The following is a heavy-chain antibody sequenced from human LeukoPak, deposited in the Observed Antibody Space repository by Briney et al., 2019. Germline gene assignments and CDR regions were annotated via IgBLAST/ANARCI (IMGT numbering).Heavy chain of an antibody. V-gene: IGHV3-13*01. CDR1: GLAVTSNC. D-gene: IGHD3-10*01. Sequence: GGSLRLSCVASGLAVTSNCMTRVRQAPGKGLEWVSAIGTAGDTYYPGSVKGRFTISRENAKNSLYLQMNSLRAEDTAVYYCARVFGLPYYYYGMDVWGQGTTVTVSS. CDR2: IGTAGDT. J-gene: IGHJ6*02. CDR3: ARVFGLPYYYYGMDV.